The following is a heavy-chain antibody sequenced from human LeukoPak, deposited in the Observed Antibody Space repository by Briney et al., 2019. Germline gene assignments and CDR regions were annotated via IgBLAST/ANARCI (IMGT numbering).Heavy chain of an antibody. V-gene: IGHV3-48*02. CDR1: GFTFSNYR. D-gene: IGHD3-22*01. CDR2: ITSSSDYT. Sequence: HPGGSLRLSCAASGFTFSNYRMNWVRQAPGKGLEWVSCITSSSDYTYYADSVKGRFTISRDNAKNSLYLQMNSLRDEDTAVYYCARFPHYYDSSGYSFWGQGTLVTVSS. CDR3: ARFPHYYDSSGYSF. J-gene: IGHJ4*02.